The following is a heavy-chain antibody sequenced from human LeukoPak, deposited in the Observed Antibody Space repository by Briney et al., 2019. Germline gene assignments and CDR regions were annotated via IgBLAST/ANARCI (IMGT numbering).Heavy chain of an antibody. V-gene: IGHV4-59*12. J-gene: IGHJ5*02. Sequence: PSETLSLTCTVSGGSISSYYWSWIRQPPGKGLEWIGYIYYSGSTNYNPSLKSRVTMSVDTSKNQFSLKLSSVTAADTAVYYCARDGYSSSWYWFDPWGQGTLVTVSS. CDR2: IYYSGST. CDR1: GGSISSYY. CDR3: ARDGYSSSWYWFDP. D-gene: IGHD6-13*01.